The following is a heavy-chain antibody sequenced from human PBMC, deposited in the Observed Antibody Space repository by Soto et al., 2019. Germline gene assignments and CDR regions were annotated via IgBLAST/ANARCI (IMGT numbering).Heavy chain of an antibody. D-gene: IGHD5-18*01. J-gene: IGHJ4*02. V-gene: IGHV4-59*01. CDR3: ASGGYSYGYYFDY. CDR1: VGSIISYY. CDR2: IYYSGST. Sequence: QVQLQESGPGLVKPSETLSLTCTVSVGSIISYYWNWIRQPPGKGLEWIGYIYYSGSTNHNPSLKSRVTISVDTSKNQFSLKLSSVTAADTAVYYCASGGYSYGYYFDYWGQGTLVTVSS.